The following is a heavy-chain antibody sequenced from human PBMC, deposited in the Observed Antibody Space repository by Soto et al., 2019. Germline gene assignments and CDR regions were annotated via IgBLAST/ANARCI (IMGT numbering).Heavy chain of an antibody. CDR3: ARAGYCSSTSCYIVLRGSPGGDLDY. CDR1: GFTFSSYA. J-gene: IGHJ4*02. Sequence: GGSLRLSCAASGFTFSSYAMHWVRQAPGKGLEWVAVISYDGSNKYYADSVKGRFTISRDNSKNTLYLQMNSLRAEDTAVYYCARAGYCSSTSCYIVLRGSPGGDLDYWGQGTLVTVSS. D-gene: IGHD2-2*02. CDR2: ISYDGSNK. V-gene: IGHV3-30-3*01.